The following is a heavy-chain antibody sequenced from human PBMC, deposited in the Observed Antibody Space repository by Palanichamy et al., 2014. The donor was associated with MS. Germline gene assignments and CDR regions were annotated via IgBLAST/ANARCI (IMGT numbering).Heavy chain of an antibody. CDR2: ISPDNGGT. CDR1: GYTFTTFG. J-gene: IGHJ4*02. D-gene: IGHD6-19*01. Sequence: QVHLVQSGAEVKEPGASVKVSCRASGYTFTTFGISWVRQAPGQGLEWMGWISPDNGGTNHAQKYQGRVFMTTDTSTGTAYMELRSLRSDDTAVYYCVRGRGAVAGFFDYWGRGTLVTVSS. CDR3: VRGRGAVAGFFDY. V-gene: IGHV1-18*04.